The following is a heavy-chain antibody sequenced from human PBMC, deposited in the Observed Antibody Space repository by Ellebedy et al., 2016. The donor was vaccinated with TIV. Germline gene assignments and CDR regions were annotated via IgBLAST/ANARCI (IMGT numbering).Heavy chain of an antibody. J-gene: IGHJ4*02. V-gene: IGHV1-18*01. CDR3: ARGSGNYYADY. D-gene: IGHD1-26*01. CDR1: GYTFTSYG. Sequence: ASVKVSCKASGYTFTSYGISWVRQAPGQGLEWMGWIRVYNGNTDYAQNLQGRVSMTTDTSTNTAYMELRSLRSDDTAVYYCARGSGNYYADYWGQGTLVTVSS. CDR2: IRVYNGNT.